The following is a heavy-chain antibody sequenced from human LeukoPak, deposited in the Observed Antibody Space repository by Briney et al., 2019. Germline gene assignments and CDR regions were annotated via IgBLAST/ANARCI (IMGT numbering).Heavy chain of an antibody. CDR1: GYTFPYYW. V-gene: IGHV5-51*01. Sequence: GESLKISCKGSGYTFPYYWIAWVRQMPGKGLERMGIIYPDDSDTRYSPSFQGLVTISAAKSITTAYLQWSILKASDTAMYYCARLRSSSWYTVDYWGQGTLVTVSS. CDR2: IYPDDSDT. D-gene: IGHD6-13*01. CDR3: ARLRSSSWYTVDY. J-gene: IGHJ4*02.